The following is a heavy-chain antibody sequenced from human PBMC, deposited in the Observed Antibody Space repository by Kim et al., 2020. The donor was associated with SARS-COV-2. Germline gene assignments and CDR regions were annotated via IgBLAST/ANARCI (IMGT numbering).Heavy chain of an antibody. D-gene: IGHD6-19*01. J-gene: IGHJ4*02. V-gene: IGHV3-33*06. Sequence: DSWKGRFTISKDNSKNTLYLQMSSLRAEDTAVYYCAKEGGAGYSGDWGQGTLVTVSS. CDR3: AKEGGAGYSGD.